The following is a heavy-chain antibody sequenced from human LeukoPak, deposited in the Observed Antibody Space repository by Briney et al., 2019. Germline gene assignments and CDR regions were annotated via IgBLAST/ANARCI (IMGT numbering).Heavy chain of an antibody. J-gene: IGHJ4*02. CDR3: AKCLPYYCEY. V-gene: IGHV3-23*01. Sequence: GGSLRLSCAASGFPFSSYAMSWVRQAPGKGLEWVSFILDSGGATYYADSVKGRFTISRDNSKNTLYLQLNSLRAEDTALYYCAKCLPYYCEYWGQGTLVTVSS. CDR1: GFPFSSYA. CDR2: ILDSGGAT.